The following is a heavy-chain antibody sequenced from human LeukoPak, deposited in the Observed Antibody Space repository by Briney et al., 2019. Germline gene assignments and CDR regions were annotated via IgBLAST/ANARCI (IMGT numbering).Heavy chain of an antibody. D-gene: IGHD3-9*01. Sequence: SETLSLTCTVSGGSISSSSYYWGWIRQPPGKGLEWIGSIHYSGSTYYNPSLKSRVTISVDTSKNQFSLKLSSVTAADTAVYYCATTGGHYDILTGHYYYYYYGMDVWGQGTTVTVSS. CDR3: ATTGGHYDILTGHYYYYYYGMDV. CDR2: IHYSGST. CDR1: GGSISSSSYY. V-gene: IGHV4-39*01. J-gene: IGHJ6*02.